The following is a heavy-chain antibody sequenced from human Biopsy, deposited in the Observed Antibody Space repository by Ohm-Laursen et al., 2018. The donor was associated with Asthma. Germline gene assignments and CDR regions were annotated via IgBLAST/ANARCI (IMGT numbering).Heavy chain of an antibody. CDR2: IYWIDDK. D-gene: IGHD3/OR15-3a*01. CDR1: GFSLKIGAVG. V-gene: IGHV2-5*01. Sequence: TQTLTLTCTFSGFSLKIGAVGVGWIRQPPGKAPECLAVIYWIDDKYYSPSLRNRLTVSKDTSRNRVVPAMTNMEPRDTATYFCARAIRLEDFLTDSFTSYIDNWDLGTLVSVS. CDR3: ARAIRLEDFLTDSFTSYIDN. J-gene: IGHJ4*01.